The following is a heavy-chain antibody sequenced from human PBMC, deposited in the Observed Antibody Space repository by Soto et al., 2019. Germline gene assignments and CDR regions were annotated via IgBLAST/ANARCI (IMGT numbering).Heavy chain of an antibody. CDR1: GYTFTSFG. D-gene: IGHD2-15*01. V-gene: IGHV1-18*01. J-gene: IGHJ6*02. Sequence: ASVKVSCKASGYTFTSFGISWVRQAPGQGLEWMGWISVYNGNTNYAQKLQGRVTMATDTSTTTAYMELRSLRSDDTAVYYCARVLVAAYYYYGMDVWGQGTTVTVSS. CDR2: ISVYNGNT. CDR3: ARVLVAAYYYYGMDV.